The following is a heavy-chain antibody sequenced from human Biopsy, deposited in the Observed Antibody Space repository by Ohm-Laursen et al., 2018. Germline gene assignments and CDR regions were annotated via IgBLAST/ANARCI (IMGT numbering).Heavy chain of an antibody. J-gene: IGHJ4*02. CDR3: ARGGVDTAMVEN. V-gene: IGHV1-2*02. D-gene: IGHD5-18*01. Sequence: PTVNVSCKASGYTFTGYNMHWGRQAPGQGLEGMGGINPNSGGTNYAQKFQGRVTMTRDTSISTAYMELSRLRSDDTAVYYCARGGVDTAMVENWGQGTLVPVSS. CDR2: INPNSGGT. CDR1: GYTFTGYN.